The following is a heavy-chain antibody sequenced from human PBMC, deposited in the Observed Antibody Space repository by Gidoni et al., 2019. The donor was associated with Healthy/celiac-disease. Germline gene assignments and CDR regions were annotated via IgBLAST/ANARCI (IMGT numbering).Heavy chain of an antibody. Sequence: QVQLQESGPGLVKPSETLSLTCTVSGGSISSYYWSWIRQPPGKGLEWIGYIYYSGSTNYNPSLKSRVTISVDTSKNQFSLKLSSVTAADTAVYYCARGGEQQLVLGGYYYYGMDVWGQGTTVTVSS. CDR1: GGSISSYY. D-gene: IGHD6-13*01. CDR2: IYYSGST. V-gene: IGHV4-59*01. J-gene: IGHJ6*02. CDR3: ARGGEQQLVLGGYYYYGMDV.